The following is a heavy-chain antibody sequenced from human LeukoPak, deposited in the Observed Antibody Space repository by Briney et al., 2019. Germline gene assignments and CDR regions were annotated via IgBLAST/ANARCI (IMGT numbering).Heavy chain of an antibody. CDR1: GGSISSGSYY. D-gene: IGHD3-22*01. CDR3: ARLYYDSSGYYQICCFDY. Sequence: SETLSVTCTVSGGSISSGSYYWGWIRQPPGKGLEWIGSIYYSGSTYYNPSLKSRVTISVDTSKNQFSLNLSSVTAADTAVYYCARLYYDSSGYYQICCFDYRGQGTLVTVSS. CDR2: IYYSGST. V-gene: IGHV4-39*01. J-gene: IGHJ4*02.